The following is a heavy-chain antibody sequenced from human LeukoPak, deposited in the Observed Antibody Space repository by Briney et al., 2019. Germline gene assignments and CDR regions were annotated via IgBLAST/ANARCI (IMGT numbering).Heavy chain of an antibody. J-gene: IGHJ4*02. D-gene: IGHD3-10*02. Sequence: GGSLRLSCAASGFTFSSYAMSWVRQAPGKGLEWVSAINGSGGSTYYADSVKGRFTISRDNSKNTLYMQMNSMRAEDTAVYDCTKARKCSSYLDYWGQGTLVTVSS. CDR3: TKARKCSSYLDY. V-gene: IGHV3-23*01. CDR1: GFTFSSYA. CDR2: INGSGGST.